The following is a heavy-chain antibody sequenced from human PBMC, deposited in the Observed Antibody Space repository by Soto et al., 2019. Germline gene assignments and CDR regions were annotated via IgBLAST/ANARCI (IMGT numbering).Heavy chain of an antibody. CDR3: ARGFTVTTASPGNYFDY. CDR1: GGSFSGYY. V-gene: IGHV4-34*01. J-gene: IGHJ4*02. D-gene: IGHD4-17*01. Sequence: QVQLQQWGAGLLKPSETLSLTCAVYGGSFSGYYWSWIRQPPGKGLEWIGEINHSGSTNYNPSLKSRVTISVDTSKNQFSLKLSSVTAADTAVYYCARGFTVTTASPGNYFDYWGQGTLVTVSS. CDR2: INHSGST.